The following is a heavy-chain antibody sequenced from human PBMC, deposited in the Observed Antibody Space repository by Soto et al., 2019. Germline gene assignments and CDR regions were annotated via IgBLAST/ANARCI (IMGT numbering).Heavy chain of an antibody. V-gene: IGHV1-18*01. CDR3: ARVVPGAEAWFGP. Sequence: ASLTVSCKPSGSTFSNDGITWVRQAHGQPLEWLGWISLYSDGTNYAQKFQGRVSMTTDTSTTTAYMELRSLRSDDTAVYYCARVVPGAEAWFGPWGQGTLVTVSS. CDR1: GSTFSNDG. J-gene: IGHJ5*02. CDR2: ISLYSDGT. D-gene: IGHD2-2*01.